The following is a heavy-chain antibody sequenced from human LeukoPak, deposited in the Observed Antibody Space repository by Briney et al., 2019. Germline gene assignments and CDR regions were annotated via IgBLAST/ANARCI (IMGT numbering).Heavy chain of an antibody. J-gene: IGHJ4*02. CDR1: GFTFSDSY. D-gene: IGHD6-13*01. CDR2: ISNSGSSI. V-gene: IGHV3-11*04. CDR3: ARVAEAAAFDS. Sequence: GGSLRLSCAASGFTFSDSYMTWIRQAPGKGLEWVSYISNSGSSIYYADSVKGRFTTSRDNAENSLYLQMNSLKPEDTAVYYCARVAEAAAFDSWGQGTLVTVSS.